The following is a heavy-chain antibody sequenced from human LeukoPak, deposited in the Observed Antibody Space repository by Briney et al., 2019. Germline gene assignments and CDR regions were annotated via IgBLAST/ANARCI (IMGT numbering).Heavy chain of an antibody. CDR3: ARLYCSGGSCSDY. J-gene: IGHJ4*02. Sequence: GGSLRLSCAASGFTFDDFGMSWVRQAPGKGLEWVSGINWNGGSTAYADSAKGRFTISRDNAKKSLYLQMNSLRAEDTALYYCARLYCSGGSCSDYWGQGTLVTVSS. D-gene: IGHD2-15*01. CDR1: GFTFDDFG. CDR2: INWNGGST. V-gene: IGHV3-20*04.